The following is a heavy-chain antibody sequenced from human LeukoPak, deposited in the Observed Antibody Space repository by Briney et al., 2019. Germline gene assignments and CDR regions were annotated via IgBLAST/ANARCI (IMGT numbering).Heavy chain of an antibody. CDR3: AKRGHPAVVTSRFDS. CDR1: GFTFDTYG. V-gene: IGHV3-23*01. J-gene: IGHJ5*01. CDR2: ISGSGDYM. D-gene: IGHD2-21*02. Sequence: PGGSLRLSCAASGFTFDTYGMSWVRQAPGKGLEWVSSISGSGDYMYYKDSVKGRFTISRDNSKNTLLLQMNSLRAEDSALYYCAKRGHPAVVTSRFDSWGQGTLVTVSS.